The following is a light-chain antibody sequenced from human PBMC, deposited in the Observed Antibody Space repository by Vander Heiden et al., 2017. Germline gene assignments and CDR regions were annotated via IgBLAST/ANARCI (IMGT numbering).Light chain of an antibody. CDR3: SSYTTYFTYV. J-gene: IGLJ1*01. CDR1: SSDVGGYNY. V-gene: IGLV2-14*03. Sequence: PALTQPASVSGSPGQSITISCTGTSSDVGGYNYVSWYQQHPDKAPKLMIYDVSNRPSGISNRFSGSKSGNTASLTISGLQAEDEADYYCSSYTTYFTYVFGTGTKVTVL. CDR2: DVS.